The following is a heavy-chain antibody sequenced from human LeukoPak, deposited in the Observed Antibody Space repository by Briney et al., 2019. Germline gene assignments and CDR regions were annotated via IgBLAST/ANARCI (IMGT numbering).Heavy chain of an antibody. CDR2: IYTSGST. D-gene: IGHD3-16*02. CDR1: GGSISSYY. Sequence: PSETLSLTCTVSGGSISSYYWSWLRQPAGKGLEWIGRIYTSGSTNYNPSLKSRVTMSVDTSKNQFSLKLSSVTAADTAVYYCARDRRLGELSVRLDYWGQGTLVTVSS. J-gene: IGHJ4*02. CDR3: ARDRRLGELSVRLDY. V-gene: IGHV4-4*07.